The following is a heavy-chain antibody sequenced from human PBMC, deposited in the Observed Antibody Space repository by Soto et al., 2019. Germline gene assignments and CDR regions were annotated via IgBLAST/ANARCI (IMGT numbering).Heavy chain of an antibody. J-gene: IGHJ4*02. V-gene: IGHV3-23*01. D-gene: IGHD2-15*01. CDR1: GFTFSSYA. CDR2: ISGSGGST. CDR3: AISDHCSGGSCYKNNFDY. Sequence: GGSLRLSCAASGFTFSSYAMSWVRQAPGKGLEWVSAISGSGGSTYYADSVKGRFTISRDNSKNTLYLQMNSLRAEDTAVYYCAISDHCSGGSCYKNNFDYWGQGTLVTVSS.